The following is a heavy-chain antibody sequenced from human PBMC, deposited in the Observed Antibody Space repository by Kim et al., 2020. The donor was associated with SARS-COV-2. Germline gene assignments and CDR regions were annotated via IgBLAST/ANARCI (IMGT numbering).Heavy chain of an antibody. J-gene: IGHJ4*02. CDR3: ARQGSHYEIDY. Sequence: SETLSLTCFVSGDSMSNFYWTWIRQPPGKALEWIGYVYSTGSTNYNPSLRSRVNMSVDTSKSQFSLKLSSVTAAATAVYYCARQGSHYEIDYWGQGTLAT. V-gene: IGHV4-59*08. D-gene: IGHD1-26*01. CDR1: GDSMSNFY. CDR2: VYSTGST.